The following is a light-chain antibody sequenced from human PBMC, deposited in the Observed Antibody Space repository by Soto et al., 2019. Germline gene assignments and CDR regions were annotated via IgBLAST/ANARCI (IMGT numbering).Light chain of an antibody. J-gene: IGKJ5*01. Sequence: DIQLTQSPSFLSASVGDRVTITCRASQGISSYLAWYQQKPGKAPKLLIYAASTLQSGVQSRFSGSGSGTEFTLTISSLQTEDFATYYCQQLNSYPLITFGQGTRLEIK. CDR2: AAS. CDR3: QQLNSYPLIT. V-gene: IGKV1-9*01. CDR1: QGISSY.